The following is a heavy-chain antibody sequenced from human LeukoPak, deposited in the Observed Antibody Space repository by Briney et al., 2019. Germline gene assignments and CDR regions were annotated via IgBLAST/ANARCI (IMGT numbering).Heavy chain of an antibody. V-gene: IGHV4-34*01. CDR2: INHSGST. J-gene: IGHJ4*02. D-gene: IGHD3-3*01. CDR1: GGSFSGYY. Sequence: PSETLSLTCAVYGGSFSGYYWSWIRQPPGKGLEWIGEINHSGSTNYNPSLKSRVTISVDTSKNQFSLKLSSVTAADTAVYYCARGAHTYYDFWSGYSGRYYFDYWGQGTLVTVSS. CDR3: ARGAHTYYDFWSGYSGRYYFDY.